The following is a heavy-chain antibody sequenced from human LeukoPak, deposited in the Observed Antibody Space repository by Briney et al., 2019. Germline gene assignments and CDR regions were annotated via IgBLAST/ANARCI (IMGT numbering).Heavy chain of an antibody. J-gene: IGHJ3*02. CDR2: ISSSGSTI. CDR1: GFTFSSYE. Sequence: GGSLRLSCAASGFTFSSYEMHWVRQPPGKGLEWGSYISSSGSTIYYADPVKGRFTMSRDNIKNSLYLQMNSLRAEGTGVYYCAVYCRPTSDGEAFDSWGQGRMVTVSS. V-gene: IGHV3-48*03. D-gene: IGHD2-15*01. CDR3: AVYCRPTSDGEAFDS.